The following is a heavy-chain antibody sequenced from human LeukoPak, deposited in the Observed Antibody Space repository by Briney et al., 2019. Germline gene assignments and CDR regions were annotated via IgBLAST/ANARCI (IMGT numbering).Heavy chain of an antibody. CDR2: IYYSGST. V-gene: IGHV4-39*01. CDR3: ARQTGSGLFILP. D-gene: IGHD3/OR15-3a*01. J-gene: IGHJ4*02. CDR1: GGSISSSSYY. Sequence: SETLSLTCTVSGGSISSSSYYWGWIRQPPGKGLEWIGSIYYSGSTYYNASLKSQVSISIDTSKNQFSLRLTSVTAADTAVYYCARQTGSGLFILPGGQGTLVTVSS.